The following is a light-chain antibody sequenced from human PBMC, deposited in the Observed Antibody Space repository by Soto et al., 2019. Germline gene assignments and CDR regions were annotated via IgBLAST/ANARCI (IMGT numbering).Light chain of an antibody. J-gene: IGKJ5*01. CDR1: QSISSY. Sequence: DIQMTQSPSSLSASLGDRVTITCRASQSISSYLNWYQQKPGKAPNLLIYAAYGLQSGVPARCRGSGSGTDFTLTIRSLEPEDFANYYCQQCYSTPFTFGQGTRLEIK. V-gene: IGKV1-39*01. CDR2: AAY. CDR3: QQCYSTPFT.